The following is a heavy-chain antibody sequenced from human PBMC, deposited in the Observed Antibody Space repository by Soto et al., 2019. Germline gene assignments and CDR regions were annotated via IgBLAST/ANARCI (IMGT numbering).Heavy chain of an antibody. CDR2: VYSSGST. D-gene: IGHD3-16*01. Sequence: QVQLQESGPGLVKPSATLSLTCSVSGASMSDYYGSWIRQPPGRGLEHIGYVYSSGSTNYNPSLNSRVTISVDTSNNRFSLKLTSVTAADTAIYYCARSGHIFRGVVWGQGILVTVSS. J-gene: IGHJ4*02. CDR1: GASMSDYY. CDR3: ARSGHIFRGVV. V-gene: IGHV4-59*01.